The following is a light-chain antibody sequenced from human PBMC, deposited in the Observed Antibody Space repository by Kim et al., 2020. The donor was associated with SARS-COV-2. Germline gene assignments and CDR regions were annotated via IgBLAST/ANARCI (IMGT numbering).Light chain of an antibody. J-gene: IGLJ2*01. CDR1: DGTVTRGHL. V-gene: IGLV7-46*01. Sequence: PDGPVPLTQGPTDGTVTRGHLPYWFQQRPGQAPKTMIYDTSHKHSWTPARFSGSLLGGKAALTLSGAQPEDEADYYCCLSHGGTVIFGGGTQLTVL. CDR2: DTS. CDR3: CLSHGGTVI.